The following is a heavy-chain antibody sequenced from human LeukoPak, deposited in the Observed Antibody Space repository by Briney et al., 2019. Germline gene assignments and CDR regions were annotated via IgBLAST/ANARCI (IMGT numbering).Heavy chain of an antibody. J-gene: IGHJ6*03. CDR2: ISGSGGST. V-gene: IGHV3-23*01. CDR1: GFTFSSYA. CDR3: AKVLDITIFGVVIIRGYIDV. D-gene: IGHD3-3*01. Sequence: PGGSLRLSCAASGFTFSSYAMSWVRQAPGKGLEWVSAISGSGGSTYYADSVKGRFTISRDNSKNTLYLQMNSLRAEDTAVYYCAKVLDITIFGVVIIRGYIDVWGKGTTVTVSS.